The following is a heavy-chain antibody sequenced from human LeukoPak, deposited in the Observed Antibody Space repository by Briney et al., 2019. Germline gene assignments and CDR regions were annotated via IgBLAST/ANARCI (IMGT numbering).Heavy chain of an antibody. D-gene: IGHD2-8*01. CDR1: GFTFSNAW. CDR3: TAGVGHSDFDY. V-gene: IGHV3-15*01. CDR2: VKSKTNGGTT. Sequence: PGGSLRLSCAASGFTFSNAWMSWVRQAPGKGLEWVGRVKSKTNGGTTGYAAPVKGRFTISRDDSKNTYLQMNSLKSEDTAVYYCTAGVGHSDFDYWGQGTLVTVSS. J-gene: IGHJ4*02.